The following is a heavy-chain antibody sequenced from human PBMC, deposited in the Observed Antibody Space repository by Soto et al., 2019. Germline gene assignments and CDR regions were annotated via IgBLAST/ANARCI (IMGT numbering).Heavy chain of an antibody. V-gene: IGHV4-4*02. J-gene: IGHJ4*02. CDR1: GGSIRSSNW. CDR2: IYHSGST. CDR3: ARVGRYSSGWYYFDY. Sequence: GTLSLTCAVSGGSIRSSNWWSCVRQPPGKGLEWIGEIYHSGSTNYNPSLKSRVTISVDKSKNQFSLKLSSVTAADTAAYYCARVGRYSSGWYYFDYWGQGTLVTVSS. D-gene: IGHD6-19*01.